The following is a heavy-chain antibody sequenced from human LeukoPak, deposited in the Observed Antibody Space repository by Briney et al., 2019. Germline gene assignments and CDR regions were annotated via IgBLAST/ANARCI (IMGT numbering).Heavy chain of an antibody. CDR3: ARWDDSAWAFGS. V-gene: IGHV4-59*08. CDR1: GGSIRTYS. D-gene: IGHD6-19*01. Sequence: SETLSLTCIVSGGSIRTYSWNWIRQSPGKGLEWIGYISHSGTTSYRSSLKGRVTISVDTSKNQLSLKLASVTAADTAVYFCARWDDSAWAFGSWGPGTLVTVSS. CDR2: ISHSGTT. J-gene: IGHJ4*02.